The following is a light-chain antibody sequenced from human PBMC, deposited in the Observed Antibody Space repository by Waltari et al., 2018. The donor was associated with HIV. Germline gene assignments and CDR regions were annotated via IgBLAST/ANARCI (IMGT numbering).Light chain of an antibody. V-gene: IGLV1-44*01. CDR1: SSNIGRNT. CDR2: SNN. CDR3: ALWDDSLNGVL. J-gene: IGLJ2*01. Sequence: QSELSQPPSASGTPGQRVAISCSGSSSNIGRNTVNWYQQLPGPAPNPLIYSNNHRPSGVPDRFSGSKSGTSASLAITGLQSEDEADYYCALWDDSLNGVLFGGGTKLTVL.